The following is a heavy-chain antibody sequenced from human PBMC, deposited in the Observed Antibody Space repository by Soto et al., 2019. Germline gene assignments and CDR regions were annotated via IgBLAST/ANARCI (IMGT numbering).Heavy chain of an antibody. CDR3: AKVTGYCSSSSCRVDYYYYYGMDV. D-gene: IGHD2-2*01. CDR2: ISYDGGHK. J-gene: IGHJ6*02. CDR1: GFTFSSYG. V-gene: IGHV3-30*18. Sequence: GGSLRLSCAASGFTFSSYGMHWVRQAPGNGLEWVAVISYDGGHKYYADSVKGRFDISRDNPKNTLFLQMNNLRAEDTAVYYCAKVTGYCSSSSCRVDYYYYYGMDVWGQGTTVTVSS.